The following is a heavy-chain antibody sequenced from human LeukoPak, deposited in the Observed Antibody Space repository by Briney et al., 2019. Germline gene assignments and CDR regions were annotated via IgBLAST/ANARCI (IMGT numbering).Heavy chain of an antibody. V-gene: IGHV4-59*01. CDR3: ARFRSAADHPDS. Sequence: SETLSLTCTVSGASITNYYWSWIRQPPGKGLEWIGYISHTGITNYNPSLESRVIISADTSRNQFSLKLTSMTAADAAVYYCARFRSAADHPDSWGQGTLVTVSS. CDR1: GASITNYY. J-gene: IGHJ4*02. D-gene: IGHD1-14*01. CDR2: ISHTGIT.